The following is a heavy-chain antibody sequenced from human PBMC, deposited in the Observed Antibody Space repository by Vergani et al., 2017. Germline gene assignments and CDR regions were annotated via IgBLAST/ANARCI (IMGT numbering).Heavy chain of an antibody. Sequence: QVQLVQSGAEVKKPGASVKVSCKASGYTFTGYYMHWVRQAPGQGLEWMGWINPNSGGTNYAQKFQGWVTMTRDTSTSTVYMELSSLRSEDTAVYYCAREGGYSSRGHWFDPWGQGTLVTVSS. D-gene: IGHD6-13*01. CDR1: GYTFTGYY. V-gene: IGHV1-2*04. CDR2: INPNSGGT. J-gene: IGHJ5*02. CDR3: AREGGYSSRGHWFDP.